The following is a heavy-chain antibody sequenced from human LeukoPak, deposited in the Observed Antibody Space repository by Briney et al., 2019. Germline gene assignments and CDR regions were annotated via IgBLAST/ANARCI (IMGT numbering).Heavy chain of an antibody. Sequence: PSQTLSLTCTVSGGSISSGGYYWSWLRQHPGKGLEWIGCIYYSGSTYYNPSLKSRVTISVDTSKNQFSLKLSSVTAADTAVYYCARRAAARWSCWFDPWGQGTLVTVSS. CDR3: ARRAAARWSCWFDP. J-gene: IGHJ5*02. CDR1: GGSISSGGYY. D-gene: IGHD6-6*01. CDR2: IYYSGST. V-gene: IGHV4-31*03.